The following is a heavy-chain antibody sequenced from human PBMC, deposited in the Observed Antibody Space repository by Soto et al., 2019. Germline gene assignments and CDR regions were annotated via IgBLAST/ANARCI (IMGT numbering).Heavy chain of an antibody. D-gene: IGHD3-16*01. CDR1: GGSISSGDYS. CDR3: ARRDYPSPFDI. CDR2: IYKSGST. Sequence: SETLSLTCSVSGGSISSGDYSWNWIRQSPGKGLEWLGNIYKSGSTYYQPSLRSRLTITIDTSKSHFSLNLTFVAAADTAVYYCARRDYPSPFDIWGRGAMVTVSS. V-gene: IGHV4-30-4*01. J-gene: IGHJ3*02.